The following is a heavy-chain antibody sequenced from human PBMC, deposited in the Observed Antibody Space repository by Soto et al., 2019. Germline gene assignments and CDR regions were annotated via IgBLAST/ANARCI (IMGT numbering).Heavy chain of an antibody. CDR2: INPNSGGT. CDR3: ARARGYYYYYGMDV. Sequence: ASVKVSCKASGYTFTGYYMHWVRQAPGQELEWMGWINPNSGGTNYAQKFQGRVTMTRDTSISTAYMELSRLRSDDTAVYYCARARGYYYYYGMDVWGQGTTVTVSS. D-gene: IGHD3-10*01. J-gene: IGHJ6*02. V-gene: IGHV1-2*02. CDR1: GYTFTGYY.